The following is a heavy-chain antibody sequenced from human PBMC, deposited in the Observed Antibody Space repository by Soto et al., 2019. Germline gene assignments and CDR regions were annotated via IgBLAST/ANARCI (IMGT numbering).Heavy chain of an antibody. CDR3: ARGGGGNWFGP. D-gene: IGHD2-15*01. CDR1: GGSLTSGDYY. CDR2: IYYRGSA. J-gene: IGHJ5*02. Sequence: QVQLQESGPGLVKPSQTLSLTRTVSGGSLTSGDYYWTWIRQPPGKVLEWIGYIYYRGSANYNPSLKSRVTISVDTSKNQFSLKLTSVTAADTAVYYCARGGGGNWFGPWGQGTLVNVSS. V-gene: IGHV4-30-4*01.